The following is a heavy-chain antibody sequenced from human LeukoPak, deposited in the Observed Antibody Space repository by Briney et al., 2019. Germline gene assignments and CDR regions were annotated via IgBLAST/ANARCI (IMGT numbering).Heavy chain of an antibody. CDR2: ISGSGGST. J-gene: IGHJ4*02. V-gene: IGHV3-23*01. CDR1: GFTFSSYA. Sequence: GGSLRLSCAASGFTFSSYAMSWVRQAPGKGLEWVSAISGSGGSTYYADSVKGRFTNSRENSKHTLYLQMNRLRAEDTAVYYCAKDGRDTAIVKTTLFDYWGQGTLVTVSS. CDR3: AKDGRDTAIVKTTLFDY. D-gene: IGHD5-18*01.